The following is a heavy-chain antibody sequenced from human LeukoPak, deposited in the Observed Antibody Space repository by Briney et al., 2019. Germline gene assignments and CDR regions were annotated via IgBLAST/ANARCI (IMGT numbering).Heavy chain of an antibody. J-gene: IGHJ5*02. CDR3: GRWGIAAALDR. V-gene: IGHV3-7*01. D-gene: IGHD2-15*01. CDR2: IKQDGSDK. Sequence: GGSLRLSCAASGFSFSTHWMSWFRQAPGKGLEWVALIKQDGSDKHYVDSVKGRFTISRDNAKNSLYLQMNSLRGEDSAVYYCGRWGIAAALDRWGPGTLVTVSS. CDR1: GFSFSTHW.